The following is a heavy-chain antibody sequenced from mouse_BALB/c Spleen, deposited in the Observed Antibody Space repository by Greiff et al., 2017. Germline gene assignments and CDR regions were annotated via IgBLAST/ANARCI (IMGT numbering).Heavy chain of an antibody. CDR2: ISSGGST. D-gene: IGHD3-2*01. CDR1: GFTFSSYA. CDR3: ARERQLGLQAMDY. Sequence: EVMLVESGGGLVKPGGSLKLSCAASGFTFSSYAMSWVRQTPEKRLEWVASISSGGSTYYPDSVKGRFTISRDNARNILYLQMSSLRSEDTAMYYCARERQLGLQAMDYWGQGTSVTVSS. V-gene: IGHV5-6-5*01. J-gene: IGHJ4*01.